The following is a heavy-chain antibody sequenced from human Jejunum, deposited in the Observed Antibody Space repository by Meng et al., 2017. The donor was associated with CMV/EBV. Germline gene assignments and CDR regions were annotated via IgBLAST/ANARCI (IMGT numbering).Heavy chain of an antibody. CDR2: IKQDGREK. Sequence: FSFSTFWMSWVRQAPGKGLEWLATIKQDGREKYYVDSVRGRFIISRDNAHNSLYLEMNSLRADDSGLYYCSRQGILIPSATNWFDPWGQGTLVTVSS. CDR1: FSFSTFW. V-gene: IGHV3-7*01. J-gene: IGHJ5*02. CDR3: SRQGILIPSATNWFDP. D-gene: IGHD2-2*01.